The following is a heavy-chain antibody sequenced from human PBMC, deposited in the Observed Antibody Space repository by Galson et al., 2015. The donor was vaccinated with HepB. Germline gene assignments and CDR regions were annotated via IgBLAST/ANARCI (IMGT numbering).Heavy chain of an antibody. CDR3: ARGFSPTMTHDAFDI. D-gene: IGHD4-17*01. Sequence: SLRLSCAASGFLFRNYSMNWVRQAPGKGLEWVSSINTRSSYIYYADSVKGRFTISRDNAKNSLSLQMSSLRVEDTAIYYCARGFSPTMTHDAFDIWGQGTIVTVS. CDR1: GFLFRNYS. V-gene: IGHV3-21*01. J-gene: IGHJ3*02. CDR2: INTRSSYI.